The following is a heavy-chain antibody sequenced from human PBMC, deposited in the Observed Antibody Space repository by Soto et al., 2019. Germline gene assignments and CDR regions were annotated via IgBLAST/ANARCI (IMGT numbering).Heavy chain of an antibody. CDR3: ARVEVDCSSTSCSLYGMDV. J-gene: IGHJ6*02. Sequence: GASVKVSCKASGYTFTGYYMHWVRQAPGQGLEWMGWINPNSGGTNYAQKLQGRVTMTRDTSISTAYMELSRLRSDDTAVYYCARVEVDCSSTSCSLYGMDVWGQGTTVTVSS. D-gene: IGHD2-2*01. CDR1: GYTFTGYY. CDR2: INPNSGGT. V-gene: IGHV1-2*02.